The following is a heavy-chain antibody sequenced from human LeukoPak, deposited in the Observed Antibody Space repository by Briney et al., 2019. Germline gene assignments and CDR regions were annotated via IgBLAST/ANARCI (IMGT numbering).Heavy chain of an antibody. Sequence: SETLSLTCAVSGGSMRNYYWSWIRQPPGKGLEWVGYTYDSGSSSYNPSLRSRVSISIDTSKNQFSLHLSSVTAADTAGYYCARGWASSWYYFDFWGQGTLVTVSS. CDR2: TYDSGSS. CDR3: ARGWASSWYYFDF. J-gene: IGHJ4*02. D-gene: IGHD2-2*01. V-gene: IGHV4-59*01. CDR1: GGSMRNYY.